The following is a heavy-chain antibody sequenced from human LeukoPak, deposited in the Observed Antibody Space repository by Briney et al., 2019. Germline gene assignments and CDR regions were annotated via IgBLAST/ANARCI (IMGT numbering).Heavy chain of an antibody. V-gene: IGHV4-39*01. D-gene: IGHD5-18*01. CDR1: GGSISSSSCY. Sequence: SETLSLTCTVSGGSISSSSCYWGWIRQPPGKGLEWIGSIYYSGSTYYNPSLKSRVTISVDTSKNQFSLKLSSVTAADTAVYYCASRSSSGYSYSYREDYWGQGTLVTVSS. CDR2: IYYSGST. J-gene: IGHJ4*02. CDR3: ASRSSSGYSYSYREDY.